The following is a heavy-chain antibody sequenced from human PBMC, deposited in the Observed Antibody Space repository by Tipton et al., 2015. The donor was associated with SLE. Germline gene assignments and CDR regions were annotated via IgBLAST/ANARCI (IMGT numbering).Heavy chain of an antibody. V-gene: IGHV3-53*01. D-gene: IGHD3-3*01. Sequence: SLRLSCAASGFTVSSNYMSWVRQAPGKGLEWVSVIYSGGSTYYADSVKGRFTISRDNSKNTLYLQMNSLRAEDTAVYYCARGRQLWSPNSVLAVWGRGTTVIVSS. J-gene: IGHJ6*02. CDR3: ARGRQLWSPNSVLAV. CDR1: GFTVSSNY. CDR2: IYSGGST.